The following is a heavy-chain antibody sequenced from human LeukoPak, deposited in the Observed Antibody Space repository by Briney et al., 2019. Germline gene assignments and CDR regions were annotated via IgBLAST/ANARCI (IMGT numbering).Heavy chain of an antibody. J-gene: IGHJ5*02. CDR1: GGSISSYY. CDR3: ARVTTGRARGWFDP. CDR2: IYYSGST. V-gene: IGHV4-59*01. Sequence: PSETLSLTCTVSGGSISSYYWSWIRQPPGKGLEWIGYIYYSGSTNYNPSLKSRVTISVDTSKNQFSLKLSSVTAADTAVYYCARVTTGRARGWFDPWGQGTLVTVSS. D-gene: IGHD3-10*01.